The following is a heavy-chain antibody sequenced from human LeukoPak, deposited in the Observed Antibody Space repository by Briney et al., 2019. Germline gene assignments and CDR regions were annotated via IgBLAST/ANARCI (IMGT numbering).Heavy chain of an antibody. Sequence: ETLSLTCAVYGGSFSGYYWSWVRQAPGKGLEWVSVLYNGGNTYYADSVKGRFTVSRDNSKNTLYLQMNSLRAEDTAVYYCARYDGGSGPFDYWGQGTLVTVSS. J-gene: IGHJ4*02. CDR3: ARYDGGSGPFDY. D-gene: IGHD3-10*01. CDR1: GGSFSGYY. CDR2: LYNGGNT. V-gene: IGHV3-53*01.